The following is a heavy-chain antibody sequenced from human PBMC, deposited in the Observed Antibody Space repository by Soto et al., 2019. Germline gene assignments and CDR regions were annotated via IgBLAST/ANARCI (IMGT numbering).Heavy chain of an antibody. V-gene: IGHV4-34*02. D-gene: IGHD4-17*01. J-gene: IGHJ4*02. Sequence: QVQLQQWGAGLLKPSETLSLTCAVYGGSFSGYYWNWIRQSPGKGLEWIGEINHSGSTHYNPALKSRVTISIESTGNQFSLKLSPVTGADAAVYYCARAGYGDNYEDYWGQGTLVTVSS. CDR1: GGSFSGYY. CDR2: INHSGST. CDR3: ARAGYGDNYEDY.